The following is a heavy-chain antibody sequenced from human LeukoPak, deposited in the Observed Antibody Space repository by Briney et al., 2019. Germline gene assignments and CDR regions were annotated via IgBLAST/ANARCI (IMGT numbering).Heavy chain of an antibody. CDR2: IYHTETA. CDR3: ARDGIHSSSADY. V-gene: IGHV4-30-2*05. Sequence: SETLSLTCNVSGASVSSGAYYWSWIRQPPGKGLDWIGYIYHTETAFYNPSLKSRVTISLDKSKNQFSLKLNSVTAADTAVYYCARDGIHSSSADYWGQGTLVTVSS. D-gene: IGHD6-6*01. J-gene: IGHJ4*02. CDR1: GASVSSGAYY.